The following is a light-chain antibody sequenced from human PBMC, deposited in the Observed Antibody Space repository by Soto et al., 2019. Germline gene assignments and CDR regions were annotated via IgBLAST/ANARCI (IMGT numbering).Light chain of an antibody. CDR2: AVT. CDR3: SSYTTSSTLEVV. V-gene: IGLV2-14*02. J-gene: IGLJ2*01. Sequence: QSVLTQPRSVSGSPGQSVTIPCTGTSSDVGRYNLVSWYQQHPGKAPKLMIYAVTNRPSGVSNRFSGSKSGNTASLTISGLQAEDEADYYCSSYTTSSTLEVVFGGGTKLTVL. CDR1: SSDVGRYNL.